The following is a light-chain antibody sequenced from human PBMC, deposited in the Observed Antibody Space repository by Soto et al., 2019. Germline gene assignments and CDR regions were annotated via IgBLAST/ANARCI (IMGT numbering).Light chain of an antibody. CDR3: QQYGSSPPNT. V-gene: IGKV3-20*01. Sequence: EIVLTQSPGTRSLSPGERATLSCRASQSVSSSYLAWYQQKPGQAPRVLIYGASSRSTGIPDRFSGSGSGTDFILTISRLEPEDFAVYYCQQYGSSPPNTFGQGTKLEIK. CDR2: GAS. CDR1: QSVSSSY. J-gene: IGKJ2*01.